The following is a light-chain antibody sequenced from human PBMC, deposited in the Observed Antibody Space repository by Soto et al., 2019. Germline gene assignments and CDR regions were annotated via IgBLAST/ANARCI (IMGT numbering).Light chain of an antibody. V-gene: IGLV1-40*01. J-gene: IGLJ1*01. CDR3: QSYDSSLSGFYV. CDR2: GNI. CDR1: SSNIGAGYD. Sequence: QSVLTQPPSVSGAPGQRVTISCTWSSSNIGAGYDVHWYQRLPGTAPKLLIYGNINRPSGVPDRFSGSKSGTSASLAITGLKAEDEADYYCQSYDSSLSGFYVFGTGTKVTVL.